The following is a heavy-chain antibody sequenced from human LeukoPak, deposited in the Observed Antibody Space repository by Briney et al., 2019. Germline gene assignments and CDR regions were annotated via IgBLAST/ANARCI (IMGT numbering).Heavy chain of an antibody. V-gene: IGHV4-59*01. J-gene: IGHJ4*02. Sequence: SETLSLTCTVSGGYISSYYWSWIRQPPGKGLEWVGYIYYSGSTNYNPSLKSRLTISIDTSKNQISLKLTSVTAADTAVHYCARDIGDFWSGYPHFDYWGQGTLVTVSS. D-gene: IGHD3-3*01. CDR3: ARDIGDFWSGYPHFDY. CDR1: GGYISSYY. CDR2: IYYSGST.